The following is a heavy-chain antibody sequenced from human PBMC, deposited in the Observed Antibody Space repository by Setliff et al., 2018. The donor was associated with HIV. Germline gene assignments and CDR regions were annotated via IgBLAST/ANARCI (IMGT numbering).Heavy chain of an antibody. CDR1: GFTFGGSA. CDR2: IRSKGYGSAA. CDR3: TTGTRLVD. Sequence: PGGSLRLSCAASGFTFGGSAMHWVRQASGKGLEWVGRIRSKGYGSAAAYAASVKGRFTISRDDSKNTAYLQMNSLKTEDTAVYYCTTGTRLVDWGQGALVTVSS. D-gene: IGHD2-21*01. V-gene: IGHV3-73*01. J-gene: IGHJ4*02.